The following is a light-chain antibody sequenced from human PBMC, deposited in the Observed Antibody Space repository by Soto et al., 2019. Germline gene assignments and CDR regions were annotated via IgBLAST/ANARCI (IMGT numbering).Light chain of an antibody. J-gene: IGLJ1*01. V-gene: IGLV2-8*01. CDR2: EVS. CDR1: SSDIGAYNL. Sequence: QSVLTQPPSASGSPGQSVTISCTGTSSDIGAYNLVSWYQQHPGKAPKIVIYEVSKRPSGVPDRFSGSKSGNTASLTVSGLQAEDEADYYCNSFAGSDNYLFGTGTKLTVL. CDR3: NSFAGSDNYL.